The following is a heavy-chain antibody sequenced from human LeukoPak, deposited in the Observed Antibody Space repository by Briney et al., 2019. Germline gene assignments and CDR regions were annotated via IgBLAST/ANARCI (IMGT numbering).Heavy chain of an antibody. J-gene: IGHJ4*02. V-gene: IGHV1-3*03. Sequence: GASVKVSCKASGYIFTGYYMHWVRQAPGQRLEWMGWINAGNGNTKYSQEFQGRVTITRDTSASTAYMELSSLRSEDMAVYYCARGPYYYDSSGYVDYWGQGTLVTVSS. CDR1: GYIFTGYY. CDR3: ARGPYYYDSSGYVDY. D-gene: IGHD3-22*01. CDR2: INAGNGNT.